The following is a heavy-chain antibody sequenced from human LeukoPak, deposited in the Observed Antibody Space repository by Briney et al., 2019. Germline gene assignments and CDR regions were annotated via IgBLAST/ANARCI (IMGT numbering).Heavy chain of an antibody. J-gene: IGHJ4*02. CDR2: IFGSGGSP. Sequence: GGSLRLSCEASGFTFGSFAMYWVRQAPGKGLDWIAGIFGSGGSPHYADSVKGRFTISRDDSKNTVYLQINSLRAEDTAVYYCGKTTAGYSSGQKPAWPVDYWGQGTLVTVSS. V-gene: IGHV3-23*01. CDR3: GKTTAGYSSGQKPAWPVDY. CDR1: GFTFGSFA. D-gene: IGHD5-18*01.